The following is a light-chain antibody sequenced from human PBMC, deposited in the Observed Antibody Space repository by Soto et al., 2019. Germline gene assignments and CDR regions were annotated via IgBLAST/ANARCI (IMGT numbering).Light chain of an antibody. CDR3: SSYTSGSTFWV. V-gene: IGLV2-18*02. CDR2: EVS. CDR1: SSDVGGYDR. J-gene: IGLJ3*02. Sequence: QSVLTQPPSMSGSPGQSVTISCTGTSSDVGGYDRVSWYQQSPGAAPKVIIFEVSKRPSGVPDRFSGSKSGNTASLTISGLQAEDEADYYCSSYTSGSTFWVFGGGTKVTVL.